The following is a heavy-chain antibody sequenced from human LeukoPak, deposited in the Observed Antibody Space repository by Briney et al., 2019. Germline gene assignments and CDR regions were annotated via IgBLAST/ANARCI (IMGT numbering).Heavy chain of an antibody. CDR1: GFTFDDYT. J-gene: IGHJ6*02. D-gene: IGHD6-19*01. CDR2: ISWDGGST. Sequence: GGSLRLSCAASGFTFDDYTMHWVRQAPGKGLEWVSLISWDGGSTYYADSVKGRFTISRDNSKNSLYLQMNSLRTEDTALYYCAKVAGIAVAGGMDVWDQGTTVTVSS. V-gene: IGHV3-43*01. CDR3: AKVAGIAVAGGMDV.